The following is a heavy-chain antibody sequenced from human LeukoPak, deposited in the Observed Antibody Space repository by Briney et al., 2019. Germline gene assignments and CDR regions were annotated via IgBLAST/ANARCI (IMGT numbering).Heavy chain of an antibody. CDR1: GASFSNYY. V-gene: IGHV4-34*01. J-gene: IGHJ2*01. CDR3: ARGGGAARPRYFDL. CDR2: MNQSGRA. D-gene: IGHD6-6*01. Sequence: PSETLSLTCAVYGASFSNYYWGWVRQPPGKRLEWIGEMNQSGRANYNPSLKSRVTLSVDTSKNQFSLKLDSVTAADTAVYYCARGGGAARPRYFDLWGRGTLVTVSS.